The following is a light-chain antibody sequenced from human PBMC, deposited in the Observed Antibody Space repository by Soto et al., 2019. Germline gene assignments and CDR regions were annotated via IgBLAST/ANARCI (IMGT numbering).Light chain of an antibody. Sequence: DIPLTQSPSFLSASVGDRVTITCRASQGISNYLAWYQQRPGRAPKLLIDATSTLQNGVPPRFSGSGSATEFTLAISSLQPEDFATYYCQQVNSYPITFGQGTRLEMK. J-gene: IGKJ5*01. V-gene: IGKV1-9*01. CDR1: QGISNY. CDR3: QQVNSYPIT. CDR2: ATS.